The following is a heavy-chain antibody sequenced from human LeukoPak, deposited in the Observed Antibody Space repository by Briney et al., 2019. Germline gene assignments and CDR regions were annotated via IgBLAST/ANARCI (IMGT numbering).Heavy chain of an antibody. J-gene: IGHJ5*02. V-gene: IGHV4-38-2*02. CDR2: IYYSGNT. CDR1: GYSISSGYY. D-gene: IGHD5-24*01. CDR3: ATDKGYRQWFDP. Sequence: PSETLSLTCAVSGYSISSGYYWGWVRQPPGRGQEWIGSIYYSGNTYYNPSLKSRLTMSVDTSKNQFSLKLTSVTAADTAVYYCATDKGYRQWFDPWGQGTLVTVSS.